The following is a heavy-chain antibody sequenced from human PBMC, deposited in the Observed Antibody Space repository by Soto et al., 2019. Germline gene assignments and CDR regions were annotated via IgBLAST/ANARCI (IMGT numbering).Heavy chain of an antibody. V-gene: IGHV4-4*02. J-gene: IGHJ5*02. CDR2: IFHTGAT. D-gene: IGHD6-13*01. Sequence: SETLSLTCAVSGGSVDDDPWWSWLRQSPGKGLEWIGEIFHTGATHYNPSLKSRSTISVDKSKNQFSLRLTSVTTADTAVYYCARRERAAGTDWWFDPWGQGTLVTVSS. CDR1: GGSVDDDPW. CDR3: ARRERAAGTDWWFDP.